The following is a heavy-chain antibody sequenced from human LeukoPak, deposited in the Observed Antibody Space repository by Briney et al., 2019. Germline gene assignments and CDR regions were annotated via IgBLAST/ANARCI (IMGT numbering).Heavy chain of an antibody. J-gene: IGHJ4*01. CDR1: GFTFINSA. D-gene: IGHD6-19*01. V-gene: IGHV3-23*01. CDR3: AKGIYSGGWSYFDY. Sequence: GGSLRLSCAASGFTFINSAMSWVRPAPGQGLEWVSTLSGSGITTYYADSVKGRFTISRDNSKNTLYLQMNTLRAEDSALYYCAKGIYSGGWSYFDYWGHGTLVTVSS. CDR2: LSGSGITT.